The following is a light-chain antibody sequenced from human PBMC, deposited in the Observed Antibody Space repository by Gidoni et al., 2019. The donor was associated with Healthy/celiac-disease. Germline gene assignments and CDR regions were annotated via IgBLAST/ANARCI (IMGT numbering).Light chain of an antibody. CDR2: DAS. J-gene: IGKJ1*01. Sequence: ELVLTQSPATLSLSPGERATISCRASQSVSSYLAWYQQQPGQATRLLIYDASNRATGIPARFSGSGSWTDFTLTISSLEPEDFAVYYCQQRSNWPPWTFGQGTKVEIK. V-gene: IGKV3-11*01. CDR3: QQRSNWPPWT. CDR1: QSVSSY.